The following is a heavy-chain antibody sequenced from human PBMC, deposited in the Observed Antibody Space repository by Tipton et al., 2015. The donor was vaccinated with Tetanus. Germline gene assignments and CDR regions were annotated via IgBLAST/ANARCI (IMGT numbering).Heavy chain of an antibody. CDR1: GFNFGTFW. V-gene: IGHV3-7*01. CDR3: ARDRIVVVPAARCMDV. CDR2: IKYDGSEE. D-gene: IGHD2-2*01. J-gene: IGHJ6*02. Sequence: SLRLSCAAYGFNFGTFWMTWVRQTPGKGLEGVAKIKYDGSEEYYVDSVKGRFTISRDNAKNSLYLQMNSLRAEDTAVYYCARDRIVVVPAARCMDVWGQGTTVTVSS.